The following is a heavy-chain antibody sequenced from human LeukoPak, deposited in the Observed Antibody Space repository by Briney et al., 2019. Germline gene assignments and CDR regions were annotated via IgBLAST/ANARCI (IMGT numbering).Heavy chain of an antibody. J-gene: IGHJ4*02. V-gene: IGHV3-23*01. CDR1: GFTFSSYA. D-gene: IGHD3-10*01. Sequence: GGSLRLSCAASGFTFSSYAMTWVRQAPGKGLQWVSTLSGSGGSTYYTDSVKGRFTISRDNSKNTLYLQMNSLRAEDTAIYYCAKRAFGENFFDFWGQGTLVTVPS. CDR2: LSGSGGST. CDR3: AKRAFGENFFDF.